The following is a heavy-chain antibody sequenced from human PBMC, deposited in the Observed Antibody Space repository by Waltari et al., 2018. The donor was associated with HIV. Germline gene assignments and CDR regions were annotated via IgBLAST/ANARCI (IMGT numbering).Heavy chain of an antibody. J-gene: IGHJ4*02. CDR1: GASTTHSTGDHH. D-gene: IGHD1-26*01. Sequence: QLQLQESGPGLVKPSATLSLTCTVSGASTTHSTGDHHWGWIRQPPGKELEWIGNIHYSGNTFYNPSLRSRVTISADKSKSQFSLKLRSVTAADTAVYFCMRHRGYFPPDYWGQGTLVTVSS. CDR2: IHYSGNT. CDR3: MRHRGYFPPDY. V-gene: IGHV4-39*01.